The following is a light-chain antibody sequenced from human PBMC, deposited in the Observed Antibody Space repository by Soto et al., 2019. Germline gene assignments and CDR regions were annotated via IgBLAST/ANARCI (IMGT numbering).Light chain of an antibody. CDR2: KAS. V-gene: IGKV1-5*03. Sequence: DIQMTQSPSTLARSVGDRLTINSLASQTISSWLAWYQQKPGKAPKXMIYKASTLKSGVPSRFSGSGSGTEFTLTISSLQPDDFATYYCQHYNSYSEALGQGTKVDIK. CDR3: QHYNSYSEA. CDR1: QTISSW. J-gene: IGKJ1*01.